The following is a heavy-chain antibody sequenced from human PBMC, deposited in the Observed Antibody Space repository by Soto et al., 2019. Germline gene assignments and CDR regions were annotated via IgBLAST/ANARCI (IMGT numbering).Heavy chain of an antibody. V-gene: IGHV3-23*01. Sequence: EVQLLDSGGGLVQPGGSLRLSCAASGFTFSSDAMSWVRQAPGKGLEWVSGISGSGGSTYYADSVKGRFTISRDNSKNTLYLQMNSLRAEDTAVYYCVKGPGPGQWLATGSYYFDDWGQGTLVTVSS. J-gene: IGHJ4*02. CDR1: GFTFSSDA. CDR2: ISGSGGST. D-gene: IGHD6-19*01. CDR3: VKGPGPGQWLATGSYYFDD.